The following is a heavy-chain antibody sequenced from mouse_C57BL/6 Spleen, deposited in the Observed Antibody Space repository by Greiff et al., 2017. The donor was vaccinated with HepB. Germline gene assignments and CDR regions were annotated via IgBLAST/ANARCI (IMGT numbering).Heavy chain of an antibody. V-gene: IGHV1-80*01. CDR1: GYAFSSYW. J-gene: IGHJ4*01. CDR2: IYPGDGDT. D-gene: IGHD1-1*01. Sequence: VKLVESGAELVKPGASVKISCKASGYAFSSYWMNWVKQRPGKGLEWIGQIYPGDGDTNYNGKFKGKATLTADKSSSTAYMQLSSLTSEDSAVYFCARKNYGSSYEDAMDYWGQGTSVTVSS. CDR3: ARKNYGSSYEDAMDY.